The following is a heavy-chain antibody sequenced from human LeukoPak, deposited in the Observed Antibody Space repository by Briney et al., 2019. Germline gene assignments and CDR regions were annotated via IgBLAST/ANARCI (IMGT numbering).Heavy chain of an antibody. V-gene: IGHV1-46*01. J-gene: IGHJ5*02. CDR2: INPSGGST. D-gene: IGHD2-2*01. CDR3: ARRSFVVVPAAIMDWFDP. CDR1: GYTFTGYY. Sequence: ASVKVSCKASGYTFTGYYMHWVRQAPGQGLEWMGIINPSGGSTSYAQKFQGRVTMTRDMSTSTVYMELSSLRSEDTAVYYCARRSFVVVPAAIMDWFDPWGQGTLVTVSS.